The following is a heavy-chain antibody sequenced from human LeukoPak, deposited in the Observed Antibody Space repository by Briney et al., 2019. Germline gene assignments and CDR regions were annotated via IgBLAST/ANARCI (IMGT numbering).Heavy chain of an antibody. Sequence: GGSLRLSCAASGFSFSNYAMSWVRQVPGKGLEWVSGIRGSGDSTYYVDSVKGRFTISRDNSKNTLYLQMNSLRAEDTAVYYCAKDLRWELLHWFDPWGQGTLVTVSS. J-gene: IGHJ5*02. V-gene: IGHV3-23*01. CDR2: IRGSGDST. CDR3: AKDLRWELLHWFDP. CDR1: GFSFSNYA. D-gene: IGHD1-26*01.